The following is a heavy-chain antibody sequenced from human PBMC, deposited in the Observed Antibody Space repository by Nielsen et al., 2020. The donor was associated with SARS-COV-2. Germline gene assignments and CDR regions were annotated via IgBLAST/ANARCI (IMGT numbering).Heavy chain of an antibody. J-gene: IGHJ5*02. V-gene: IGHV4-59*01. Sequence: SETLSLTCTVSGGSISSYYWGWIRQPPGKGLEWIGYIYYSGSTNYNPSLKSRVTISVDTSKNQFSLKLSSVTAADTAVYYCARHPRITIFGVVIIGWFDPWGQGTLVTVSS. CDR2: IYYSGST. CDR1: GGSISSYY. CDR3: ARHPRITIFGVVIIGWFDP. D-gene: IGHD3-3*01.